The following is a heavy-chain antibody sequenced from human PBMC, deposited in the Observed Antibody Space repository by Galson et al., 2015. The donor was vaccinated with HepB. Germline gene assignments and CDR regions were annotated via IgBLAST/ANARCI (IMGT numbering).Heavy chain of an antibody. CDR1: GYTLTELS. CDR2: FDPEDGET. CDR3: ATRAFYGSGSYSGDYFDY. D-gene: IGHD3-10*01. Sequence: SVKVSCKVSGYTLTELSMHWVRQAPGKGLEWMGGFDPEDGETIYAQKFQGRVTMTEDTSTDTAYMELSSLRSEDTAVYYCATRAFYGSGSYSGDYFDYWGQGTLVTVSS. V-gene: IGHV1-24*01. J-gene: IGHJ4*02.